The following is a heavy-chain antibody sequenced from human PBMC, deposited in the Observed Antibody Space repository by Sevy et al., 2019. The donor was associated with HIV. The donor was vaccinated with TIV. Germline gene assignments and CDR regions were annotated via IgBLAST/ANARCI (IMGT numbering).Heavy chain of an antibody. J-gene: IGHJ4*02. D-gene: IGHD3-22*01. Sequence: ASVKVSCKVSGYTLTELSMHWVRQAPGKGLEWMGGFDPEDGETIYGQKFQGRVTMTEDTSTDTAYMELSSLRSEDTAVYYCATGVILDYYDSSGDSYYFAYRGQGTLVTVSS. CDR1: GYTLTELS. V-gene: IGHV1-24*01. CDR3: ATGVILDYYDSSGDSYYFAY. CDR2: FDPEDGET.